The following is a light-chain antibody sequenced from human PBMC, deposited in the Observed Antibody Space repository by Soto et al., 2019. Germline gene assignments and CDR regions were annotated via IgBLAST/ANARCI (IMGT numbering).Light chain of an antibody. CDR1: SSDIGGYKF. Sequence: ALTQPASISGSPGQSLTIPCTATSSDIGGYKFVSWYQQHPGKTPKLIIYEDTYRPSGISERFSGSKSGNTASLTISGLQADDEGDYYCATYTATPTLIFGGGTKVTV. V-gene: IGLV2-14*01. CDR3: ATYTATPTLI. J-gene: IGLJ2*01. CDR2: EDT.